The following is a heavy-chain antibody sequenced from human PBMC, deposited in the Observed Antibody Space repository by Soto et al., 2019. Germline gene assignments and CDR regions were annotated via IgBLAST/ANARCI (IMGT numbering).Heavy chain of an antibody. Sequence: PGESLKISCQGSGYSFPDYWIGWVRQVPGKGLEWMGIIYPDDSDAKYSPSFQGQVTMSADKSINTAYLQWSSLKASDTGMYFCARDGLSSSTSFDYWGQGTQVTV. V-gene: IGHV5-51*01. CDR2: IYPDDSDA. CDR1: GYSFPDYW. CDR3: ARDGLSSSTSFDY. J-gene: IGHJ4*02. D-gene: IGHD2-2*01.